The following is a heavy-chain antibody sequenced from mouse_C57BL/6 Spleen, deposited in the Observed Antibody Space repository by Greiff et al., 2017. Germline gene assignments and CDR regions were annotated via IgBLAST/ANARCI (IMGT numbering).Heavy chain of an antibody. CDR2: IDPSDSYT. Sequence: QVQLQQPGAELVMPGASVKLSCKASGYTFTSYWMHWVKQRPGQGLEWIGEIDPSDSYTNYNHKFKGKSTLTVDQSSSTAYMQLSSLTSEDSAVYYCARWRGSSQCYFDDWGQGTTLTCSS. J-gene: IGHJ2*01. V-gene: IGHV1-69*01. CDR3: ARWRGSSQCYFDD. D-gene: IGHD1-1*01. CDR1: GYTFTSYW.